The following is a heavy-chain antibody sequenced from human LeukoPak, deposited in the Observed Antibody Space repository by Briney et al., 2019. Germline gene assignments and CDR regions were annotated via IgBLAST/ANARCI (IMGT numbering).Heavy chain of an antibody. Sequence: KSGGSLRLSCAASGFTFGDYAMSWFRQAPGKGLEWVGFIRGKAYGGTTEYAASVKGRFTISRDDSESTTYLQINSLKTEDTAVYYCTRGSDTIFGVARDGFDSWGQGTLVTVSS. V-gene: IGHV3-49*05. D-gene: IGHD3-3*01. CDR1: GFTFGDYA. J-gene: IGHJ4*02. CDR3: TRGSDTIFGVARDGFDS. CDR2: IRGKAYGGTT.